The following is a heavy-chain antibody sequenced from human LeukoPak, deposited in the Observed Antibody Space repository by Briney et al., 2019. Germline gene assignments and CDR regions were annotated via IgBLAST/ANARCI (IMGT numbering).Heavy chain of an antibody. V-gene: IGHV3-15*01. D-gene: IGHD2-15*01. J-gene: IGHJ4*02. Sequence: MAGGSLRLSCAASGFTFSNAWMSWVRQAPRKGLEWVGRIKSKTDGGTTDYAAPVKGRFTISRDDSKNTLYLQMNSLKTEDTAVYYCTTDRVVVAAHFDYWGQGTLVTVSS. CDR3: TTDRVVVAAHFDY. CDR2: IKSKTDGGTT. CDR1: GFTFSNAW.